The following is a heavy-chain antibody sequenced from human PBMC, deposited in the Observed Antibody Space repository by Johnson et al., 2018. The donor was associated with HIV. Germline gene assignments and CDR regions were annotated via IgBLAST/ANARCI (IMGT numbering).Heavy chain of an antibody. CDR1: GFTFSNAW. V-gene: IGHV3-15*01. CDR3: TTYSIIHAFDI. J-gene: IGHJ3*02. Sequence: VQLVESGGGLVQPGRSLRLSCAASGFTFSNAWMSWVRQAPGKGLEWVGRIKSKTDGGTTDYAAPVKGRFTISRDDSKNTLYLQMNSLKTEDTAVYYCTTYSIIHAFDIWGQGTMVTVSS. D-gene: IGHD6-13*01. CDR2: IKSKTDGGTT.